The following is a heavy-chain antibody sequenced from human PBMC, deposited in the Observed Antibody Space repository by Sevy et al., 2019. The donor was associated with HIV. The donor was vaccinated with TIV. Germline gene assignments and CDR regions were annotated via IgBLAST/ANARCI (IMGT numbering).Heavy chain of an antibody. J-gene: IGHJ4*02. V-gene: IGHV4-38-2*02. Sequence: SETLSLTCTVSGFCISSDYYWGWVRQPPGKGLEWIGSIYDGGSTYYNPSLKSRVTISIDTSKNQFSLKLSSVTAADTAVYYCARDYYGSGSYYEFVYWGQGTLVTVSS. D-gene: IGHD3-10*01. CDR1: GFCISSDYY. CDR3: ARDYYGSGSYYEFVY. CDR2: IYDGGST.